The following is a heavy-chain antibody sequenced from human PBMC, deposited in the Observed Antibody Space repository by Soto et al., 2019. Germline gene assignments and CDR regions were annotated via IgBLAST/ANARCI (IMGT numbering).Heavy chain of an antibody. D-gene: IGHD2-21*02. J-gene: IGHJ6*03. CDR3: AKDLQSYGDYDYYCY. CDR1: GFTFSTYG. V-gene: IGHV3-30*18. CDR2: ISYDGTNK. Sequence: QVQLVESGGGEVQPGRSLTISCAASGFTFSTYGMHWVRQTPGKRLEWVAVISYDGTNKFYSDSVKGRFTISRDNFKNTLTLQMNSLRADDTAVYSCAKDLQSYGDYDYYCY.